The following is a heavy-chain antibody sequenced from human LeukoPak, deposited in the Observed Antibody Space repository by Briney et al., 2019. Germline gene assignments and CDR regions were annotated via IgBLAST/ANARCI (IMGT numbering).Heavy chain of an antibody. J-gene: IGHJ4*02. V-gene: IGHV1-8*03. CDR1: GYTFTSYD. CDR2: MNPNSGNT. D-gene: IGHD1-26*01. Sequence: ASVKVSCKAPGYTFTSYDINWVRQATGQGLEWMGWMNPNSGNTGYAQKFQGRVTITRNTSISTAYMELSSLRSEDTAVYYCARVISGSYGLDYYFDYWGQGTLVTVSS. CDR3: ARVISGSYGLDYYFDY.